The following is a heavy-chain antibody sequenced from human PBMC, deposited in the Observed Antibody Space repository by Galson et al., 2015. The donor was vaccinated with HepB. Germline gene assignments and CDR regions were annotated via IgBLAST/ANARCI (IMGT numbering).Heavy chain of an antibody. CDR1: GFTFSSYG. Sequence: SLRLSCAASGFTFSSYGMHWVRQAPGKGLEWVAVISYDGSNKYYADSVKGRFTISRDNSKNTLYLQMNSLRAEDTAVYYCAKDRNSGWFSVGYCFDYWGQGTLVTVSS. J-gene: IGHJ4*02. V-gene: IGHV3-30*18. CDR2: ISYDGSNK. CDR3: AKDRNSGWFSVGYCFDY. D-gene: IGHD6-19*01.